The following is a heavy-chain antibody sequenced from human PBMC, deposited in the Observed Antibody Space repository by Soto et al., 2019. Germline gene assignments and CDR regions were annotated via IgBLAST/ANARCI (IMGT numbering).Heavy chain of an antibody. CDR1: GFTFSSYG. J-gene: IGHJ4*02. V-gene: IGHV3-30*18. Sequence: PGGSLRLSCAASGFTFSSYGMHWVRQAPGKGLEWVAVISYDGSNKYYADSVKGRFTISRDNSKNTLYLQMNSLRAEDTAVYYCAKDSHFVEMRMYYDFWSGYYTDDYWGQGTLVTVSS. D-gene: IGHD3-3*01. CDR2: ISYDGSNK. CDR3: AKDSHFVEMRMYYDFWSGYYTDDY.